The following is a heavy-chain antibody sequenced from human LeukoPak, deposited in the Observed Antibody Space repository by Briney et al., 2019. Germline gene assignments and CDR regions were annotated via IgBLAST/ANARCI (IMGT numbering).Heavy chain of an antibody. CDR3: ARDGAITMVRGVTFDY. CDR1: GFTFSSYS. Sequence: AGGSLRLSCAASGFTFSSYSMNWVRQAPGKGLEWVSSISSSSSYIYYADSVKGRFTISRYNAKNSLYLRMNSLRAEDTAVYYCARDGAITMVRGVTFDYWGQGTLVTVSS. D-gene: IGHD3-10*01. J-gene: IGHJ4*02. V-gene: IGHV3-21*01. CDR2: ISSSSSYI.